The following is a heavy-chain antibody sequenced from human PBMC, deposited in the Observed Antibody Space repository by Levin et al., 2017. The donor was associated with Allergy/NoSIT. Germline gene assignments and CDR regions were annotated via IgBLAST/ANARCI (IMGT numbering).Heavy chain of an antibody. D-gene: IGHD1-26*01. CDR1: RFTFRSSA. J-gene: IGHJ4*02. CDR3: TRDPTLGAEFDY. CDR2: ISYDGSNK. Sequence: LSLTCAASRFTFRSSAMHWVRQAPGKGLEWVAVISYDGSNKYYADSVKGRFTISRDNSKNTLYLQMNSLRAEDTAVYYCTRDPTLGAEFDYWGQGTLVTVSS. V-gene: IGHV3-30-3*01.